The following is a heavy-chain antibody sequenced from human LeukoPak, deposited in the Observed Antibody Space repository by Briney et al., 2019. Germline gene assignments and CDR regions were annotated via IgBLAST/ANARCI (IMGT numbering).Heavy chain of an antibody. CDR2: IIPIFDTA. D-gene: IGHD3-10*01. CDR3: ARDATVRGPYGGHHFYSYMDV. J-gene: IGHJ6*03. V-gene: IGHV1-69*13. CDR1: GGTFSSYA. Sequence: SVKVSCKTSGGTFSSYAISWVRQAPGQGLEWIGDIIPIFDTANYAQKFQGRVTITADESATTSYMELSSLRSEGTAVYYCARDATVRGPYGGHHFYSYMDVWGKGTTVTISS.